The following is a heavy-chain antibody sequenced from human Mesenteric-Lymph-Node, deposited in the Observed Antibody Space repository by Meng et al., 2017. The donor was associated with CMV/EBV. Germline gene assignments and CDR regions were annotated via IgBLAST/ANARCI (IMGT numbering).Heavy chain of an antibody. CDR1: GGSISSSSYY. Sequence: GSLRLSCTVSGGSISSSSYYWGWIRQPPGKGLEWIGSIYYSGSTYYNPSLKSRVTISVDTSKNQFSLKLSSVTAADTAVYYCARAGDSSGYYYGGADYWGQGTLVTVSS. CDR2: IYYSGST. CDR3: ARAGDSSGYYYGGADY. J-gene: IGHJ4*02. V-gene: IGHV4-39*07. D-gene: IGHD3-22*01.